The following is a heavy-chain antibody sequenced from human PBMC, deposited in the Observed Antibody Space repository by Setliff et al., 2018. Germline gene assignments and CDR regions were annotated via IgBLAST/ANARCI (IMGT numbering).Heavy chain of an antibody. J-gene: IGHJ6*02. CDR1: GGSISSSRYY. CDR3: ARAAGYSSSWYHYYYGMDV. D-gene: IGHD6-13*01. CDR2: INYSGST. Sequence: PSETLSLTCTVSGGSISSSRYYWGWIRQPPGKGLEWIGSINYSGSTYYNPSLKSRVTISVETSKNQFSLKLSSVTAADTAVYYCARAAGYSSSWYHYYYGMDVWGQGTTVTV. V-gene: IGHV4-39*01.